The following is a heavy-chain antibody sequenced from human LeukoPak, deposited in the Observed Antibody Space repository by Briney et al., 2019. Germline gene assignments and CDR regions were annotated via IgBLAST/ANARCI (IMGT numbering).Heavy chain of an antibody. CDR3: ARGYYDYWGGYPLDY. V-gene: IGHV1-18*01. Sequence: GASVKVSCMASGYTFTSYGISWVRQAPGQGLEWMGWISAYNGNTNYAQKLQGRVTMTTDTSTSTAYMELRSLRSDDTAVYYCARGYYDYWGGYPLDYWGQGTLVTVSS. CDR2: ISAYNGNT. J-gene: IGHJ4*02. D-gene: IGHD3-3*01. CDR1: GYTFTSYG.